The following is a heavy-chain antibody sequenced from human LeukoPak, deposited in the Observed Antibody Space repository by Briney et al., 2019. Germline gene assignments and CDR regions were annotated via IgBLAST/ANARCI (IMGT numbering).Heavy chain of an antibody. CDR2: INSDGRST. D-gene: IGHD3-10*01. CDR3: ARERITMVRGAPRGMDV. J-gene: IGHJ6*02. CDR1: GFTFSNYW. V-gene: IGHV3-74*01. Sequence: GGSLRLSCAASGFTFSNYWMHWVRQVPGKGLVWVSRINSDGRSTTYADSVKGRFTISRDNAKNTLYLQMNSLRAEDTAVYYCARERITMVRGAPRGMDVWGQGTTVTVSS.